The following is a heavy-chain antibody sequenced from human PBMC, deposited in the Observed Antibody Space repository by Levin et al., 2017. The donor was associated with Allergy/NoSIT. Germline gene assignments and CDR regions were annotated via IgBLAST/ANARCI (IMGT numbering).Heavy chain of an antibody. V-gene: IGHV3-7*01. CDR2: IKQDGSEK. Sequence: GESLKISCAASGFTFSSYWMSWVRQAPGKGLEWVANIKQDGSEKYYVDSVKGRFTISRDNAKNSLYLQMNSLRAEDTAVYYCASRYCSSTSCYGFQFQYWGQGTLVTVSS. CDR1: GFTFSSYW. J-gene: IGHJ4*02. D-gene: IGHD2-2*01. CDR3: ASRYCSSTSCYGFQFQY.